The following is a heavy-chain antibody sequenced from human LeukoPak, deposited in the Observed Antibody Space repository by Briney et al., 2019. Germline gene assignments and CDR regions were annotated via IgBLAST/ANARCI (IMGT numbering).Heavy chain of an antibody. CDR2: IIPILGIA. Sequence: ASVKVSCKASGGTFSSYAISWLRQAPGQGLEWMGRIIPILGIANYAQKFQGRVTITADKSTSTAYMELSSLRSEDTAVYYCARGSYCSSTSCYDGSFDYWGQGTLVTVSS. V-gene: IGHV1-69*04. J-gene: IGHJ4*02. D-gene: IGHD2-2*01. CDR3: ARGSYCSSTSCYDGSFDY. CDR1: GGTFSSYA.